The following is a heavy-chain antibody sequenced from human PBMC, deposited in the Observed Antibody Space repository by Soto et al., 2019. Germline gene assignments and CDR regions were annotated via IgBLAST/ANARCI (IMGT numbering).Heavy chain of an antibody. Sequence: QVQLVQSGAEVKKPGSSVKVSCKDSGGTFSTYSMFWVRQAPGQGLEWMGRIIPILGIANYAQKFQGSVTITADKSTSTAYMELSSLRYEDTALYYCTIGSWSGEVFDIWGQGTMVTVSS. V-gene: IGHV1-69*02. D-gene: IGHD2-21*01. J-gene: IGHJ3*02. CDR3: TIGSWSGEVFDI. CDR1: GGTFSTYS. CDR2: IIPILGIA.